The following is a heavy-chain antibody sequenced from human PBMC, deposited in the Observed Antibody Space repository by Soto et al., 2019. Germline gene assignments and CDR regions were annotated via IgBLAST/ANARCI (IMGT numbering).Heavy chain of an antibody. V-gene: IGHV4-4*02. J-gene: IGHJ6*02. Sequence: SETLSLTCAVSGGSISSTNWWSWVRRPPGKGLEWIGEIYHSGSTNYNPSLKSRVTISVDKSKNQFSLKLSAVTAADTAVYYCAGRSYNGTDVWGQGXTVTVYS. CDR2: IYHSGST. CDR1: GGSISSTNW. CDR3: AGRSYNGTDV.